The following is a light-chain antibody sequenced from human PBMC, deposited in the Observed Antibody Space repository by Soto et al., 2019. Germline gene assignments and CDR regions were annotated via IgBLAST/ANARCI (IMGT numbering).Light chain of an antibody. CDR2: AAS. CDR1: QSISTY. V-gene: IGKV1-39*01. J-gene: IGKJ5*01. CDR3: QQSYSTPIT. Sequence: DVQMTQSPSSLSAFVGGRVTIPCRASQSISTYLNWYQQKPGKAPRLLIYAASSLQSGVPSRFSGSGSGTDFTLIISSLQPEDFATYYCQQSYSTPITFGQGTRLEIK.